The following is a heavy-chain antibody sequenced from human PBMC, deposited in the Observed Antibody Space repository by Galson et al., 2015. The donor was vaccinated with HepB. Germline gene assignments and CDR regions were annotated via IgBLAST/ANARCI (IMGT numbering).Heavy chain of an antibody. CDR2: IIADNGNT. V-gene: IGHV1-58*01. Sequence: SVKVSCKASGFTFTSSAVKWVRQARGQRLEWIGWIIADNGNTNYAQKFQERVTMTRDMSTSTAYMELSSLRSEDTAVYYCAGDVVGDTHICGYIDHRGQGTPVTVSS. CDR1: GFTFTSSA. CDR3: AGDVVGDTHICGYIDH. J-gene: IGHJ4*01. D-gene: IGHD1-26*01.